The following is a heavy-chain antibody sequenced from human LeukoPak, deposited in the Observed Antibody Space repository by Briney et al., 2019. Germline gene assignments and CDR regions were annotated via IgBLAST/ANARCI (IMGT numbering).Heavy chain of an antibody. V-gene: IGHV1-2*02. CDR2: INPNSGGT. J-gene: IGHJ4*02. CDR3: ARAYYYDGSGSANGY. CDR1: GYTFTGYY. Sequence: ASVKVSCKASGYTFTGYYMHWVRQAPGQGLEWMGWINPNSGGTNYAQKFQGRVTMTRDTSISTAYMELSRLRSDDTAVYYCARAYYYDGSGSANGYWGQGTLVTVSS. D-gene: IGHD3-22*01.